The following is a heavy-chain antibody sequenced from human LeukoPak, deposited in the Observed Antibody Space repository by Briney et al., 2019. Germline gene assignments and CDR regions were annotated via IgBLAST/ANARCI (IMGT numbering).Heavy chain of an antibody. V-gene: IGHV3-30*02. CDR2: IRNDGSNE. CDR1: GFTFRDYG. D-gene: IGHD2-15*01. Sequence: GGSLRLSGAASGFTFRDYGMHWIRQAPGNGLKGVAFIRNDGSNEYYPDSVKGRFTISRDNSRNTLYLQMNSLRDEDTAVYYCAKGGSASHNWFDPWGQGTLVTVSS. CDR3: AKGGSASHNWFDP. J-gene: IGHJ5*02.